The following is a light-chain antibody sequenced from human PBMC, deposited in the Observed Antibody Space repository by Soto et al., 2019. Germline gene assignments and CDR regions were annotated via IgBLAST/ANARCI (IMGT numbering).Light chain of an antibody. Sequence: EIVLTQSPGTLSLSPGERATLSCRASQSVTSNYLAWYQQKPGQAPWLLIFGASIRATGLPDRFSGSGSGTAFTLTISRLEPEDFAVYYCQQYGSSPGTFGQGTKVEIK. CDR2: GAS. CDR1: QSVTSNY. V-gene: IGKV3-20*01. J-gene: IGKJ1*01. CDR3: QQYGSSPGT.